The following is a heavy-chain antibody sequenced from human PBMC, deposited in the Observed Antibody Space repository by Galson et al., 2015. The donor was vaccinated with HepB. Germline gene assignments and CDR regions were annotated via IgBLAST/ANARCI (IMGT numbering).Heavy chain of an antibody. CDR2: IYPGDSDT. CDR1: GYRFTTYW. D-gene: IGHD6-19*01. V-gene: IGHV5-51*03. CDR3: ARLEAVAGINHGMDV. Sequence: QSGAEVKKPGESLKISCKGSGYRFTTYWIGWVRQMPGKGLEWMGIIYPGDSDTRYSPSFQGQVTISADKSMSTAYLQWSSLKASDTAIYYCARLEAVAGINHGMDVWGQGTTVTVSS. J-gene: IGHJ6*02.